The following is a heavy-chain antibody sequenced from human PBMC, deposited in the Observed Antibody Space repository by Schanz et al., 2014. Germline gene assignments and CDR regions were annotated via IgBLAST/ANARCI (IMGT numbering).Heavy chain of an antibody. Sequence: QVQLVQSGAEVKKPGSSVKVSCKASGGTFSSYAISWVRQAPGQGLEWMGRIGGSDGNTNFAQKFQGRVTMTTDTSTSTVYMELRSLTSDDSAVYYCARDRDQWDGNYLDYWGQGTLVTVSS. V-gene: IGHV1-18*01. CDR1: GGTFSSYA. D-gene: IGHD1-26*01. J-gene: IGHJ4*02. CDR2: IGGSDGNT. CDR3: ARDRDQWDGNYLDY.